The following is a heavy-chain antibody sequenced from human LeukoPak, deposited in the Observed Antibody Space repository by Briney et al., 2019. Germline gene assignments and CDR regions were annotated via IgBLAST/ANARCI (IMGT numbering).Heavy chain of an antibody. CDR2: INPNSGGT. V-gene: IGHV1-2*02. D-gene: IGHD6-19*01. CDR3: ARDYSSGWYAFDY. J-gene: IGHJ4*02. CDR1: GYTFTGYY. Sequence: ASVKVSCKASGYTFTGYYMHWVRQAPGQGLEWMGWINPNSGGTNYAQKFQGRVTMTRDTSISTAYMELSRLRSDDTAVYYCARDYSSGWYAFDYWGQGTLVTVSS.